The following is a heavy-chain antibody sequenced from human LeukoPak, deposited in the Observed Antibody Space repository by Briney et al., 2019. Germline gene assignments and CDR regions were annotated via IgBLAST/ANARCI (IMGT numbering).Heavy chain of an antibody. J-gene: IGHJ4*02. Sequence: GASAKVSCKASGYTLTSYDINWVRQATGQGLEWMGWMNPNSGNTGYAQKFQGRVTMTRNTSISTAYMELSSLRSEDTAVYYCARGRGIVVVLDYWGQGTLVTVSS. D-gene: IGHD3-22*01. CDR3: ARGRGIVVVLDY. CDR2: MNPNSGNT. V-gene: IGHV1-8*01. CDR1: GYTLTSYD.